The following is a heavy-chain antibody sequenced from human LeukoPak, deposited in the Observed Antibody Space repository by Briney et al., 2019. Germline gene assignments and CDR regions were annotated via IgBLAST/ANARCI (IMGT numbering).Heavy chain of an antibody. J-gene: IGHJ4*02. D-gene: IGHD1-14*01. V-gene: IGHV4-39*01. CDR3: ARPNRPITGWVDY. CDR2: IYYSGST. Sequence: SETLSLTCTVSGGSISSSSYYWGWIRQPPGKGLEWIGSIYYSGSTYYNPSLKSRVTISVDTSKNQFSLKLSSVTAADTAVYYCARPNRPITGWVDYWGQGTLVTVSS. CDR1: GGSISSSSYY.